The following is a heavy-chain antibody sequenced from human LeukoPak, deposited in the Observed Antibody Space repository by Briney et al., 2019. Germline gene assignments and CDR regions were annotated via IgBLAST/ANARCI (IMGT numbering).Heavy chain of an antibody. CDR1: GFIFTNSW. CDR3: ARDGIEGVTVLDY. J-gene: IGHJ4*02. V-gene: IGHV3-7*01. D-gene: IGHD1-26*01. CDR2: IKPDGSEK. Sequence: GGSLRLSCAASGFIFTNSWVTWVRQAPGKGLEWVANIKPDGSEKYYLDSVKGRFSISRDDAKNSLYLQMKIRLATDTAVYYCARDGIEGVTVLDYWGQGTPVTVSS.